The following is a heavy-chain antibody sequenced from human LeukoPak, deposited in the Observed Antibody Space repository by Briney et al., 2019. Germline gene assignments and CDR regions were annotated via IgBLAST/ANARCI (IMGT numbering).Heavy chain of an antibody. V-gene: IGHV3-7*01. CDR3: ARDHAFSYYYYYMDV. CDR2: IKQDGSEK. J-gene: IGHJ6*03. CDR1: GFTFSNYW. Sequence: GGSLRLSCAASGFTFSNYWMNWVRQAPGKGLEWVANIKQDGSEKYYVDSVKGRFTISRDNAKNSLYLQMNSLRAEDTAVYYCARDHAFSYYYYYMDVWGKGTTVTVSS. D-gene: IGHD3-3*01.